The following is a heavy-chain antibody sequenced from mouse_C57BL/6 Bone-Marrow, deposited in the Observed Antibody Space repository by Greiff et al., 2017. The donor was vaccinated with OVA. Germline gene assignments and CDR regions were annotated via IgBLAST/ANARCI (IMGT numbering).Heavy chain of an antibody. D-gene: IGHD1-1*01. CDR2: ISYSGST. V-gene: IGHV3-8*01. Sequence: VQLQQSGPGLAKPSQTLSLTCSVTGYSITSDYWNWIRKFPGNKLEYMGYISYSGSTYYNPSLKSRISITRDTSKNQYYLQLNSVTTEDTATYYCARCRTVLERYYYAMDYWGKGTSVTVSS. CDR1: GYSITSDY. CDR3: ARCRTVLERYYYAMDY. J-gene: IGHJ4*01.